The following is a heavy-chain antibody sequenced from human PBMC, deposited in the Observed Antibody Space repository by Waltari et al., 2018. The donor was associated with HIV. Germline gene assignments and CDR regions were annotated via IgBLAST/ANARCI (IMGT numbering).Heavy chain of an antibody. D-gene: IGHD1-1*01. CDR2: IKSKSDGWTT. V-gene: IGHV3-15*01. CDR3: ATAGSTGTTRGY. CDR1: GFTFTNAW. J-gene: IGHJ4*02. Sequence: EVQLVESGGGLVKPGGSLRLSCAASGFTFTNAWLGWVRQAPGKGLEWVGRIKSKSDGWTTDYAAPVKGRFTISIDDSKDTLYLQVNSLKTDDTAVYYCATAGSTGTTRGYWGQGTLVTVSS.